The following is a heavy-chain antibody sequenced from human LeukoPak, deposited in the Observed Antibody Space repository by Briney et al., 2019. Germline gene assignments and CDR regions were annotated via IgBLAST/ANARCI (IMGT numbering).Heavy chain of an antibody. J-gene: IGHJ4*02. V-gene: IGHV3-7*01. CDR1: GFTFSSYA. Sequence: PGGSLRLSCAASGFTFSSYAMSWVRQAPGKGLEWVANIKQDGSETYYADSVKGRFTIFRDNAKNSLYLQMDSLRVEDTAVYYCANGDGLDYWGQGTLVIVSS. CDR3: ANGDGLDY. D-gene: IGHD5-24*01. CDR2: IKQDGSET.